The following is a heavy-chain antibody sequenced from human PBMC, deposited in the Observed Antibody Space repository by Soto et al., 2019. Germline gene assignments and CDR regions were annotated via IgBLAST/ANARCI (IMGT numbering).Heavy chain of an antibody. CDR2: IIPIFGTA. CDR1: GGTFSSYA. CDR3: ARGAYYYGSGSYSQYNLFDP. D-gene: IGHD3-10*01. Sequence: QVQLVQSGAEVKKPGSSVKVSCKASGGTFSSYAISWVRQAPGQGLEWMGGIIPIFGTANYAQKFQGRVTITADESTSTAYMELSSLRSEDTAVYYCARGAYYYGSGSYSQYNLFDPWGQGTLVTVSS. J-gene: IGHJ5*02. V-gene: IGHV1-69*01.